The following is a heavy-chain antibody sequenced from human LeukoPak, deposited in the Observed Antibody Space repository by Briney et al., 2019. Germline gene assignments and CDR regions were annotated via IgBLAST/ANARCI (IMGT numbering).Heavy chain of an antibody. J-gene: IGHJ6*02. Sequence: PGRSLRLSCAASGFTFSSYGMHWVRQAPGKGLEWVAVIWYDGSNKYYADSVKGQFTISRDNSKNTLYLQMNSLRAEDTAVYYCARELPYRDIPNRHRRKSYYYYGMDAWGQGTTVTVSS. CDR1: GFTFSSYG. CDR2: IWYDGSNK. CDR3: ARELPYRDIPNRHRRKSYYYYGMDA. D-gene: IGHD2-15*01. V-gene: IGHV3-33*01.